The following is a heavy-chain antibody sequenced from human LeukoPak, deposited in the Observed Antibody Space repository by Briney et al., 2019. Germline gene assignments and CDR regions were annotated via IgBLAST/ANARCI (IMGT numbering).Heavy chain of an antibody. CDR3: AREGNDILTGYYGPWEN. D-gene: IGHD3-9*01. J-gene: IGHJ4*02. CDR1: GYTFTGYY. Sequence: ASVKVSCKASGYTFTGYYMHWVREAPAQGLEWMGWINPNSGGTNYAQKFQGRVTMTRDTSISTAYMELSRLRSDDTAVYYCAREGNDILTGYYGPWENWGQGTLVTVSS. V-gene: IGHV1-2*02. CDR2: INPNSGGT.